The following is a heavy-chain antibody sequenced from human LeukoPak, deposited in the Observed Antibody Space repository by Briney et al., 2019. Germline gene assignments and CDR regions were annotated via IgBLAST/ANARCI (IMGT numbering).Heavy chain of an antibody. D-gene: IGHD1-26*01. CDR3: ASFGATGVGATRFDDYFDY. CDR2: IYYSGST. CDR1: GGSISSYY. Sequence: SETLSLTCTVSGGSISSYYWSWIRQPPGKGLEWIGYIYYSGSTNYNPSLKSRVTISVDTSKNQFSLKLSSVTAADTAVYYCASFGATGVGATRFDDYFDYWGQGTLVTVSS. V-gene: IGHV4-59*08. J-gene: IGHJ4*02.